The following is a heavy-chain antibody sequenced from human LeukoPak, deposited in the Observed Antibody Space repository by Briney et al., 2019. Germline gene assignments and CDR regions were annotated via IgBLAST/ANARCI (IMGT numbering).Heavy chain of an antibody. CDR3: ARDRSISGVVTIDF. CDR1: GFTFSKSW. J-gene: IGHJ4*02. CDR2: IKPDGSET. D-gene: IGHD3-3*01. V-gene: IGHV3-7*01. Sequence: GGSLRLSCAASGFTFSKSWMTWVRQAPGQGLEWVANIKPDGSETYYVDSVMGRFTISRDSAKNSVYLQMKSLRAEDTAVYYCARDRSISGVVTIDFWGQGTLVTVSS.